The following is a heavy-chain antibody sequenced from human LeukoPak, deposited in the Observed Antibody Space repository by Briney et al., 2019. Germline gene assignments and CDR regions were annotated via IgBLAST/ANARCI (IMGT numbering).Heavy chain of an antibody. D-gene: IGHD3-3*01. J-gene: IGHJ4*02. V-gene: IGHV1-2*02. CDR2: INPNSGGT. Sequence: GASVKVSCKASGYTFTGYYMHWVRQAPGQGLEWMGWINPNSGGTNYAQKFQGRVTMTRDTSISTAYMELSRLRSDDTAVYYCAKEVALYDFWSGFHHWGQGTLVTVSS. CDR1: GYTFTGYY. CDR3: AKEVALYDFWSGFHH.